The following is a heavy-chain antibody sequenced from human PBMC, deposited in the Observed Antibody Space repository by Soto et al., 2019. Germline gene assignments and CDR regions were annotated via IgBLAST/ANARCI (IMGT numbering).Heavy chain of an antibody. CDR2: ISGSGDRT. D-gene: IGHD3-22*01. V-gene: IGHV3-23*01. CDR3: VKDDGGYPSTAPH. CDR1: GITISNYP. J-gene: IGHJ4*02. Sequence: EVQLLESGGGLVQPGGSLRLSCAASGITISNYPMSWVRQAPGKGLDWVSGISGSGDRTYYADSAKGRFTISKDISRNAPLLQLESLGVEDTAVYFFVKDDGGYPSTAPHWGQGTLVTVSS.